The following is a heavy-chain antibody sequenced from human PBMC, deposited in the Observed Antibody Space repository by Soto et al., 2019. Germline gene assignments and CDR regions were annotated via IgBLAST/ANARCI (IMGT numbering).Heavy chain of an antibody. D-gene: IGHD3-3*01. CDR2: LTGDAKTT. CDR3: ARITRS. Sequence: EAQLLESGGGLVRPGGSLRLSCAASGITLSDSAMTWVRQAPGKGLEWISSLTGDAKTTYYADPVKGRFTVSRDISKNSFYLQMDSLRAEDTAMYFCARITRSWGQGTLVTVSS. J-gene: IGHJ5*02. CDR1: GITLSDSA. V-gene: IGHV3-23*01.